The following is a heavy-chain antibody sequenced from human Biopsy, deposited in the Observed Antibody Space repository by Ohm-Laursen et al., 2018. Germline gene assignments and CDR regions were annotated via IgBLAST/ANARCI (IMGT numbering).Heavy chain of an antibody. V-gene: IGHV3-23*01. CDR3: AKGRSGGTGHGNWFDP. CDR2: VTGSGRST. D-gene: IGHD3-10*01. J-gene: IGHJ5*02. CDR1: GFTFSGYA. Sequence: LTCAASGFTFSGYAMSWVRQGPEKGLEWVPVVTGSGRSTYYTDSVKGRFSISRDNSKNTLYLQMNSLRVEDTAVYYCAKGRSGGTGHGNWFDPWGQGTLVIVSS.